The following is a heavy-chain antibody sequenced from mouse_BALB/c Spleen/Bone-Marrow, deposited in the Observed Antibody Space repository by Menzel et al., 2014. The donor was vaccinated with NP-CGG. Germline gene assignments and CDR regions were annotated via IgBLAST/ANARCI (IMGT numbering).Heavy chain of an antibody. V-gene: IGHV1-85*01. CDR1: GYTFTSYD. Sequence: QVQLKQSGAELVKPGASVKLSCKASGYTFTSYDINWVRQRPERGLEWIGWIFPGDGRTKYNEKFKGKATLTTDKSSSTAYMQLSRLTSEDSAVYFCARGDEDWGQGTLVTVSA. J-gene: IGHJ3*01. CDR2: IFPGDGRT. CDR3: ARGDED.